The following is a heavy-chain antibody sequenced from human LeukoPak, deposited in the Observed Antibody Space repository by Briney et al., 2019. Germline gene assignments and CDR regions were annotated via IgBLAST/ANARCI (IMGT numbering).Heavy chain of an antibody. V-gene: IGHV3-7*03. D-gene: IGHD3-10*01. CDR2: IKQDGSEK. Sequence: GGSLRLSCAASGFTFSSYWMSWVRQAPGKGLEWVANIKQDGSEKYYVDSVKGRFTISRDNAKNSLYLQMNSLRAEDTAAYYCARDQIWFGDGGWFDPWGQGTLVTVSS. CDR1: GFTFSSYW. CDR3: ARDQIWFGDGGWFDP. J-gene: IGHJ5*02.